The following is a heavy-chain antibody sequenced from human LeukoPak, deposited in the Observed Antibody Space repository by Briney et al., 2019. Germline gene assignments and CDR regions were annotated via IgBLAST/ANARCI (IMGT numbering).Heavy chain of an antibody. CDR3: ARLTPFVSHSVAVLYFYYFGMEV. V-gene: IGHV4-39*01. CDR2: IYYSGST. J-gene: IGHJ6*02. Sequence: SETLSLTCTVSGGSISSSNYSWGWIRQPPGKGLEWIGSIYYSGSTYYNPSLKSRVTMPVDTSKNQFSLKLSSVTAADTAVYYRARLTPFVSHSVAVLYFYYFGMEVWGQGTTVTVSS. CDR1: GGSISSSNYS. D-gene: IGHD6-19*01.